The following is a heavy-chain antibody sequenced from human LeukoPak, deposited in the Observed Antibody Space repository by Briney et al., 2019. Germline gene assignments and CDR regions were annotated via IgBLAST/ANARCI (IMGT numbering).Heavy chain of an antibody. Sequence: GGSLRLSCAAPGFTFSDYYMTWVRQAPGKGLEWVANIKQDGSEKYYVDSVEGRFTISRDNAKNSLYLQMNSLRAEDTAVYYCARDMNTDFWSGYYTNYFDYWGQGTLVTVSS. D-gene: IGHD3-3*01. CDR3: ARDMNTDFWSGYYTNYFDY. J-gene: IGHJ4*02. V-gene: IGHV3-7*01. CDR1: GFTFSDYY. CDR2: IKQDGSEK.